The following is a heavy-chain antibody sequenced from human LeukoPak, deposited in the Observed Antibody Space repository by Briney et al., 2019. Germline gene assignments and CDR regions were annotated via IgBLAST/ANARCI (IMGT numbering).Heavy chain of an antibody. V-gene: IGHV1-46*01. CDR2: INPSGDST. J-gene: IGHJ4*02. D-gene: IGHD6-13*01. CDR3: ARVLAAAGVPLDY. CDR1: GYTFTNYY. Sequence: PGASVKVSCKASGYTFTNYYMHWVRQAPGRGLEWMGIINPSGDSTSYAQKFQGRVTMTRDTSTSTVYMELSSLRSEDTAVYYCARVLAAAGVPLDYWGQGTLVTVSS.